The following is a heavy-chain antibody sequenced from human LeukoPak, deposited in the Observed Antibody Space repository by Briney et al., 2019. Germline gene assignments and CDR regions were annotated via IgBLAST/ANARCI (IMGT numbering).Heavy chain of an antibody. J-gene: IGHJ5*02. CDR3: ARVGYCSGVGCQGRDWFDP. CDR2: ISSSSSYI. D-gene: IGHD2-15*01. Sequence: GGSLRLSCAASGFTFSSYSMNWVRQAPGKGLEWVSSISSSSSYIYYADSVKGRFTISRDDAKTSVSLQMNSLRDDDTAVYYCARVGYCSGVGCQGRDWFDPWGQGTLVIVSS. V-gene: IGHV3-21*01. CDR1: GFTFSSYS.